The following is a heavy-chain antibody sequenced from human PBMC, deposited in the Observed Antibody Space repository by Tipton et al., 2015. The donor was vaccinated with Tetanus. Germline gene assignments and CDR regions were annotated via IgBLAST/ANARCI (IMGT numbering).Heavy chain of an antibody. Sequence: QVQLVQSGAEMKKPGSSVKVSCKASGGAFTNYALSWVRQAPGQGLEWVGGITPIFGTTNSAPKFQGRVTITADDSTNTAYLELSSLRSEDTAVYYCAREPPQSGGYDYWGRGTLVTVSS. V-gene: IGHV1-69*01. J-gene: IGHJ4*02. D-gene: IGHD1-26*01. CDR1: GGAFTNYA. CDR2: ITPIFGTT. CDR3: AREPPQSGGYDY.